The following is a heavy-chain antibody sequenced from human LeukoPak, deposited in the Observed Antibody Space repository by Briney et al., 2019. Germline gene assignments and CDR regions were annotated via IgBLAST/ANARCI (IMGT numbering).Heavy chain of an antibody. V-gene: IGHV1-2*02. CDR2: INPNSGGT. Sequence: ASVKVSCKASGYTFTSYGISWVRQAPGQGLEWMGWINPNSGGTNYAQKFQGRVTMTRDTSISTAYMELSRLRSDDTAVYYCARDPWAYGSGSYYGGNKDNWFDPWGQGTLVTVSS. J-gene: IGHJ5*02. CDR3: ARDPWAYGSGSYYGGNKDNWFDP. D-gene: IGHD3-10*01. CDR1: GYTFTSYG.